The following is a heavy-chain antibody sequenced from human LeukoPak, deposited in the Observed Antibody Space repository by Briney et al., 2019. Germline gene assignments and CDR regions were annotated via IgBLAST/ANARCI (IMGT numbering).Heavy chain of an antibody. CDR3: ARGMVDSSSWYYDY. Sequence: SETLSLTCSVSGVSISSYYWSWIRQPPGKGLEWIGEINHSGSTNYNPSLKSRVTISVDTSKNQFSLKLSSVTAADTAVYYCARGMVDSSSWYYDYWGQGTLVTVSS. V-gene: IGHV4-34*01. J-gene: IGHJ4*02. CDR2: INHSGST. CDR1: GVSISSYY. D-gene: IGHD6-13*01.